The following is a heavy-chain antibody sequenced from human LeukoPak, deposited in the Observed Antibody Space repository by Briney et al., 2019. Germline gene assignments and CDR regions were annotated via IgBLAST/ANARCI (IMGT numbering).Heavy chain of an antibody. Sequence: ASVKVSCKASGYTFTSYDINWVRQATGQGLEWMGWMNPNSGNTGYAQKFQGRVTMTRNTSISTAYMELSGLRSEDTAVYYCARGTYYYDSSGYSHFQHWGQGTLVTVSS. CDR1: GYTFTSYD. J-gene: IGHJ1*01. CDR2: MNPNSGNT. D-gene: IGHD3-22*01. CDR3: ARGTYYYDSSGYSHFQH. V-gene: IGHV1-8*01.